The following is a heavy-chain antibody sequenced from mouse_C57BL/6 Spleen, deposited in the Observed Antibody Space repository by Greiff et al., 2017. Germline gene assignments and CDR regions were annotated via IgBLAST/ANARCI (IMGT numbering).Heavy chain of an antibody. CDR3: VAYYSNPFDY. CDR2: INPNNGGT. D-gene: IGHD2-5*01. CDR1: GYTFTDYY. Sequence: EVQLQQSGPELVKPGASVKISCKASGYTFTDYYMNWVKQSHGKSLEWIGDINPNNGGTSYNQKFKGKATLTVDKSSSTAYMELRSLTSEDSAVYYCVAYYSNPFDYWGQGTTLTVSS. V-gene: IGHV1-26*01. J-gene: IGHJ2*01.